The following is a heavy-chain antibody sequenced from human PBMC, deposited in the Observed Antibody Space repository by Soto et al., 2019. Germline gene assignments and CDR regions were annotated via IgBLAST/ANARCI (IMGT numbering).Heavy chain of an antibody. V-gene: IGHV4-4*02. D-gene: IGHD6-13*01. CDR1: GGSISSSNW. Sequence: PSETLSLTCAVSGGSISSSNWWSWVRQPPGKGLEWIGEIYHSGSTNYNPSLKSRVTISVDKSKNQFSLKLSSVTAADTAVYYCASLGDSRGDYYCMDVWGQGTTVTVSS. J-gene: IGHJ6*02. CDR3: ASLGDSRGDYYCMDV. CDR2: IYHSGST.